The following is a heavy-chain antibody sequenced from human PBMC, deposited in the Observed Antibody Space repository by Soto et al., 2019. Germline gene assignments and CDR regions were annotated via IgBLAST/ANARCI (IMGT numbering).Heavy chain of an antibody. V-gene: IGHV1-69*13. CDR2: IIPIFGTA. J-gene: IGHJ6*02. D-gene: IGHD2-15*01. Sequence: ASVKVSCKASGGTFSSYAISWVRQAPGQGLEWMGGIIPIFGTANYAQKFQGRVTITADESTSTAYMELSSLRSEDTAVYYCARCDLGYCSGGSCYSPYYYGMDVWGQGTTVTVSS. CDR1: GGTFSSYA. CDR3: ARCDLGYCSGGSCYSPYYYGMDV.